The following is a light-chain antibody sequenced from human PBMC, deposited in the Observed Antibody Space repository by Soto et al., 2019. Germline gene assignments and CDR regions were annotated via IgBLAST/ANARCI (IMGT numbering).Light chain of an antibody. CDR3: HHYGDSPIYT. Sequence: EIVLTQSPGTLSLSPGATATLSCRASQSVSRIYLAWFQQKPGQAPRLLIHGASSRAAGPPDRFSGSGSGTDFTLTISRLEPEDFAVYYCHHYGDSPIYTFGPGTKVDFK. CDR1: QSVSRIY. V-gene: IGKV3-20*01. J-gene: IGKJ3*01. CDR2: GAS.